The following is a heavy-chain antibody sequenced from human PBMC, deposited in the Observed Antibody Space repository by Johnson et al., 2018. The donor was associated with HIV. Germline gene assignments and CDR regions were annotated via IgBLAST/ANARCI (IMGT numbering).Heavy chain of an antibody. D-gene: IGHD3-16*01. CDR2: IRYDGSNK. CDR1: GFTFSSYA. V-gene: IGHV3-30*02. Sequence: QVQLVESGGGVVQPGRSLRLSCAASGFTFSSYALYWVRQVPGKGLEWVAFIRYDGSNKYYTDSVKGQFTISRDNSKNTLYLQMNSLRAEDTAVYYCAKDKGVWGFDAFDIWGQGTMVTVS. J-gene: IGHJ3*02. CDR3: AKDKGVWGFDAFDI.